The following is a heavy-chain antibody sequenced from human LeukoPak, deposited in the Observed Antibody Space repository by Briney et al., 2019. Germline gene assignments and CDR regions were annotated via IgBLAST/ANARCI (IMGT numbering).Heavy chain of an antibody. J-gene: IGHJ4*02. Sequence: PGGSLRLSCAASGFTFSSYAMSWVRQAPGKGLEWVAVISYDGSNKNYADSVKGRFTISRDNSKNTLYLQMNSLRAEDTAVYYCAKDRDYFYYDSSGYFDYWGQGTLVTVSS. CDR2: ISYDGSNK. D-gene: IGHD3-22*01. V-gene: IGHV3-30*18. CDR1: GFTFSSYA. CDR3: AKDRDYFYYDSSGYFDY.